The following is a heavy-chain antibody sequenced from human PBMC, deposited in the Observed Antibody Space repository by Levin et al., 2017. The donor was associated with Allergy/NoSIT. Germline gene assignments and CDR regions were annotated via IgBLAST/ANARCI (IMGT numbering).Heavy chain of an antibody. CDR2: ISYDGSNK. Sequence: SCAASGFTFSSYGMHWVRQAPGKGLEWVAVISYDGSNKYYADSVKGRFTISRDNSKNTLYLQMSSLRAEDTAVYYCANGRRSGTYVDAFDIWGQGTMVTVSS. J-gene: IGHJ3*02. CDR1: GFTFSSYG. CDR3: ANGRRSGTYVDAFDI. D-gene: IGHD1-26*01. V-gene: IGHV3-30*18.